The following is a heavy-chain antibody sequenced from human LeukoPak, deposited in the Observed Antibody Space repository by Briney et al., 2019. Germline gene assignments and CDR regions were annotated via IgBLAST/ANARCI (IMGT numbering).Heavy chain of an antibody. D-gene: IGHD3-10*01. V-gene: IGHV1-2*02. Sequence: VASVTVSCTASGYTFTGYYMHWVRQAPGQGLEWMGWINPNSGGTNYAQKFQGRVTMTRDTSISTAYMELSRLRSDDTAVYYCARDNGSGSYFVYWGHGSLVTVSS. CDR1: GYTFTGYY. J-gene: IGHJ4*01. CDR2: INPNSGGT. CDR3: ARDNGSGSYFVY.